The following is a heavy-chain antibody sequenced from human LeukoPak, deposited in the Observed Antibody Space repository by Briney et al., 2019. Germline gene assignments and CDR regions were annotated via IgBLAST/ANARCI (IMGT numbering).Heavy chain of an antibody. Sequence: SETLSLTCTVSGSSISSYYWSWIRQPPGKGLEWIGYIYYSGSTNYNPSLKSRVTISVDTSKNQFSLKLSSVTAADTAVYYCARIWGSGWYGGDYWGQGTLVTVSS. V-gene: IGHV4-59*12. CDR1: GSSISSYY. D-gene: IGHD6-19*01. CDR3: ARIWGSGWYGGDY. J-gene: IGHJ4*02. CDR2: IYYSGST.